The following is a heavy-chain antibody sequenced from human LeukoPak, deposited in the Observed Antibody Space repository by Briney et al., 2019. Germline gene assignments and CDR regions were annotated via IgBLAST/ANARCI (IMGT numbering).Heavy chain of an antibody. D-gene: IGHD5-12*01. J-gene: IGHJ4*02. V-gene: IGHV4-38-2*01. CDR2: IYHSGST. CDR3: ARGDSGYERSFDY. Sequence: SETLSLTCAVSGYSISSGYYWGWIRQPPGKGLEWIGSIYHSGSTYYNPSLKSRVTISVDTSKNQFSLKLSSVTAADTAVYYCARGDSGYERSFDYWGQGTLVTVSS. CDR1: GYSISSGYY.